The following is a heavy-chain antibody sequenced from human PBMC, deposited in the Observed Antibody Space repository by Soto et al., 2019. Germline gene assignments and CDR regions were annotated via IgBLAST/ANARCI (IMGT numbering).Heavy chain of an antibody. Sequence: QIQLVQSGSGVKKPGASVRVSCKSSGYTFSSYHITWVRQAPGQGLEWMGWISAYNGNTNYAQNLQGRVTMTTDPSTSTAYMELRSLRSDDTAVYFCARDLPSVDYWGQGTLVTVSS. CDR2: ISAYNGNT. J-gene: IGHJ4*02. CDR1: GYTFSSYH. V-gene: IGHV1-18*01. CDR3: ARDLPSVDY.